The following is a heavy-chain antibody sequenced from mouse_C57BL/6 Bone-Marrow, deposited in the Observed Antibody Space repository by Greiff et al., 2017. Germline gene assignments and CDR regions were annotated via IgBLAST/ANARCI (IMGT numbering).Heavy chain of an antibody. CDR2: ISYDGSN. V-gene: IGHV3-6*01. J-gene: IGHJ4*01. D-gene: IGHD2-4*01. Sequence: EVHLVESGPGLVKPSQSLSLTCSVTGYSITSGYYWNWIRQFPGNKLEWMGYISYDGSNNYNPSLKNRISITRDTSKNQFFLKLNSVTTEDTATYYCAGGGIYYDYDEDYYYAMDYWGQGTSVTVSS. CDR3: AGGGIYYDYDEDYYYAMDY. CDR1: GYSITSGYY.